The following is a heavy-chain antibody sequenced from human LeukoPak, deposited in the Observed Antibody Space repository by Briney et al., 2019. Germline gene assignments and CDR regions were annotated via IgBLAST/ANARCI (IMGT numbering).Heavy chain of an antibody. CDR1: GFTFSSYS. V-gene: IGHV3-21*01. CDR3: ARAPLSGTYYTDAFDI. D-gene: IGHD1-26*01. Sequence: GGSLRLSCAASGFTFSSYSMNWVRQAPGKGLEWVSSISSSSSYIYYADSVKGRFTISRDNAKNSLYLQMNSLRAEDTAVYYCARAPLSGTYYTDAFDIWGQGTMVTVSS. J-gene: IGHJ3*02. CDR2: ISSSSSYI.